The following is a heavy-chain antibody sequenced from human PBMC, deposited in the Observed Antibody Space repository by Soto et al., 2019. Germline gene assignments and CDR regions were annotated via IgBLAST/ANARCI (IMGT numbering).Heavy chain of an antibody. CDR2: IYYSGST. Sequence: SETLSLTCTVSGGSISSSSYYWGWIRQPPGKGLEWIGSIYYSGSTYYNPSLKSRVTISVDTSKNQFSLKLSSVTAADTAVYYCASVRGRGYCSGGSCENWFDPWGQGTLVTVSS. CDR3: ASVRGRGYCSGGSCENWFDP. J-gene: IGHJ5*02. D-gene: IGHD2-15*01. CDR1: GGSISSSSYY. V-gene: IGHV4-39*01.